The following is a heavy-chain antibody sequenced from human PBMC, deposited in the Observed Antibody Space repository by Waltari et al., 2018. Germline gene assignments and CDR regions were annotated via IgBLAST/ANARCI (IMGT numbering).Heavy chain of an antibody. CDR2: IIPIFGTA. CDR1: GGTFSSYA. V-gene: IGHV1-69*12. Sequence: QVQLVRSGAEVKKPGSSVKVSCKASGGTFSSYAISWVRQAPGQGLEWMGWIIPIFGTANYAQKFQGRVTITADESMSTAYMELSSLRSEDTAVYYCGGSSHYYYYGMDVWGQGTTVTVSS. D-gene: IGHD6-13*01. J-gene: IGHJ6*02. CDR3: GGSSHYYYYGMDV.